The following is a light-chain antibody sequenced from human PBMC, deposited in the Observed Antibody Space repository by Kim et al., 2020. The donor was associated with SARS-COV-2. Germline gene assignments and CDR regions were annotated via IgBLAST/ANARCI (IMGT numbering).Light chain of an antibody. CDR2: AAS. CDR1: RGIANY. V-gene: IGKV1-27*01. CDR3: QKYNSAPQT. J-gene: IGKJ1*01. Sequence: DIQMTQSPSSLSASVGDRVTITCRASRGIANYLAWYQQKPGKVPKLLIYAASAVQSGVPSRFSGSGFGTDFALTISSLQPEDVATYYCQKYNSAPQTFGQGTKVDIK.